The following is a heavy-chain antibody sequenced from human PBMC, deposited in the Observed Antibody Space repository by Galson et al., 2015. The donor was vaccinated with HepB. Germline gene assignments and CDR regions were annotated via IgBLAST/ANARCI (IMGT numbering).Heavy chain of an antibody. CDR2: IWYDASNK. D-gene: IGHD6-13*01. V-gene: IGHV3-33*08. CDR3: ERDFSGYSRPFDI. CDR1: GFTFSSYG. J-gene: IGHJ3*02. Sequence: SLRLSCAASGFTFSSYGMLWVRQAQGKGQEWVADIWYDASNKYYEDSGKGRFTIPRDKSKNTQYLKMNSQRAGDPAVYYCERDFSGYSRPFDIWCQGTMVTVSS.